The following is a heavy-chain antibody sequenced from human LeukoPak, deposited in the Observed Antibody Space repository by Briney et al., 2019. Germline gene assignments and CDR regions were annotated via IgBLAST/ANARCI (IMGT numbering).Heavy chain of an antibody. CDR1: GXDFGDDW. J-gene: IGHJ5*02. D-gene: IGHD3-10*01. V-gene: IGHV3-7*04. CDR2: INQDGSEK. CDR3: ARYYYGTGSYSRARFDP. Sequence: PGGCLRLSCTASGXDFGDDWMSAGRQGPGEGLGWGAKINQDGSEKSYVDSLKGRFTISRDNAKNSLYLQMNSLRVEDTAVYYCARYYYGTGSYSRARFDPWGQGTQVTVSS.